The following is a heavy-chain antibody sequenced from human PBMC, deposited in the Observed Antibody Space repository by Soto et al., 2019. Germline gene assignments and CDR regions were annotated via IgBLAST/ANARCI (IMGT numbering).Heavy chain of an antibody. Sequence: SETLSLTCTVSGGSISTSYWNGIRQPPGKGLEWVGYTYYSGSTNYNPSLASRVTISGVTSKIQFSLRMRAVTAADTAVYCCARTLAGSNPYIFDYWGQGT. V-gene: IGHV4-59*01. D-gene: IGHD2-15*01. CDR3: ARTLAGSNPYIFDY. CDR2: TYYSGST. CDR1: GGSISTSY. J-gene: IGHJ4*01.